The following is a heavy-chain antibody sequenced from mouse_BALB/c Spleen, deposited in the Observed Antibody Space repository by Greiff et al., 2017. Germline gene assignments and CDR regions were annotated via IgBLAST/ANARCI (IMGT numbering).Heavy chain of an antibody. Sequence: VQLQQSGAELVKPGASVKLSCKASGYTFTGYWMHWVKQRHGQGLEWIGYINPSTGYTEYNQKFKDKATLTADKSSSTAYMKLSSLTSEDSAVFYCARTRWNYGYLDYWGQGTTLTVSS. V-gene: IGHV1-7*01. CDR3: ARTRWNYGYLDY. D-gene: IGHD1-1*02. J-gene: IGHJ2*01. CDR1: GYTFTGYW. CDR2: INPSTGYT.